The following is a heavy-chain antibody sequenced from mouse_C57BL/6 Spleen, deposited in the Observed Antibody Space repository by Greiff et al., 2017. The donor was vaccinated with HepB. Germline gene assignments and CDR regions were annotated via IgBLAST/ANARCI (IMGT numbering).Heavy chain of an antibody. CDR2: IDPSDSYT. J-gene: IGHJ3*01. CDR3: AAIRAGSWFAY. D-gene: IGHD3-3*01. CDR1: GYTFTSYW. Sequence: VQLQQPVAELVMPGASVKLSCKASGYTFTSYWMHWVKQRPGQGLEWIGEIDPSDSYTNYNQKFKGKSTLTVDKSSSTAYMQLSSLTSEDSAVYYCAAIRAGSWFAYWGQGTLVTVSA. V-gene: IGHV1-69*01.